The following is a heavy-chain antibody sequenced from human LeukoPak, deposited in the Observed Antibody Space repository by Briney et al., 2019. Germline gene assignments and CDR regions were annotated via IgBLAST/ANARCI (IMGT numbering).Heavy chain of an antibody. CDR2: ISSSGSTI. Sequence: GGSLRLSCAASGFTFSSYEMNWVRQAPGKGLEWVSYISSSGSTIYYADSAKGRFTISRDNAKNSLYLQMNSLRAEDTAVYYCARVGDFTVTLDYWGQGTLVTVSS. CDR3: ARVGDFTVTLDY. D-gene: IGHD4-17*01. V-gene: IGHV3-48*03. J-gene: IGHJ4*02. CDR1: GFTFSSYE.